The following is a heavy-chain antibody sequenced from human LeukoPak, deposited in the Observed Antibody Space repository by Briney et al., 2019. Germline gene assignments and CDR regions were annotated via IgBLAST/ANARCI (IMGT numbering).Heavy chain of an antibody. CDR1: GYSISNGYY. V-gene: IGHV4-38-2*01. D-gene: IGHD3-10*01. Sequence: SXXLSLTCVVSGYSISNGYYWGWIRPPPGKGLEWIESIFHSGNTYYNPSLKSRVTMSVDTSKNQFSLRLTSVTAADTAAYCCARFRRGWYFDYWSQGTLVTVSS. CDR3: ARFRRGWYFDY. J-gene: IGHJ4*02. CDR2: IFHSGNT.